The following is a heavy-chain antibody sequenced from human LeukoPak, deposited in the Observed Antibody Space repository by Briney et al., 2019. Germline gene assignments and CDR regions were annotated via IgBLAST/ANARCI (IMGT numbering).Heavy chain of an antibody. Sequence: SETLSLTCTVSGGSISTYYWGWIRQPPGKGLQWIGYIYCSGSTNYNPSLKSRVTISVDTSKNQFSLKLSSVTAADTAVYYCARSQAYCSSTTCYVNWFDPWGQGTLVTVSS. CDR3: ARSQAYCSSTTCYVNWFDP. D-gene: IGHD2-2*01. J-gene: IGHJ5*02. CDR2: IYCSGST. CDR1: GGSISTYY. V-gene: IGHV4-59*01.